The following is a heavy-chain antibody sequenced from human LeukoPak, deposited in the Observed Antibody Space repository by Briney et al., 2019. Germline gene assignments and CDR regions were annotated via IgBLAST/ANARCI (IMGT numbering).Heavy chain of an antibody. D-gene: IGHD5-24*01. CDR1: GGSISSYY. V-gene: IGHV4-4*07. Sequence: SETLSLTCTVSGGSISSYYWSWVRQPAGKGLEWIGRIYTSGSTNYNPSLKSQVTISLDPSKNHFPLKLSSVTAAHTALYYCAREERVEIATTGGVDYWGQGTLVTVSS. CDR2: IYTSGST. CDR3: AREERVEIATTGGVDY. J-gene: IGHJ4*02.